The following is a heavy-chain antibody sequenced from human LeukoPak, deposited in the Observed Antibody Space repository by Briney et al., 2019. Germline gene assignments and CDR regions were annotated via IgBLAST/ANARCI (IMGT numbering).Heavy chain of an antibody. J-gene: IGHJ4*02. V-gene: IGHV4-4*02. Sequence: SGTLSVTCAVSGCSVSSRNSCSWVRRPPGKGVEWIGEIYHSGSTNYNPSLKSRVTISVDKSKNQFSLKLSSVTAADTAVYYCASANGADYGGNSGYFDYWGQGTLVTVSS. CDR3: ASANGADYGGNSGYFDY. CDR2: IYHSGST. CDR1: GCSVSSRNS. D-gene: IGHD4-23*01.